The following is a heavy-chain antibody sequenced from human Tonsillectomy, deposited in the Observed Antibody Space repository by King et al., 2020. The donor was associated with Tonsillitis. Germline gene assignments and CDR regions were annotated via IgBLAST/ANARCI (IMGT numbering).Heavy chain of an antibody. CDR2: IKQDGSEK. CDR3: ATTSGPWGTFDF. Sequence: QLVQSGGGLVQPGGSLRLSCAASGITFSSYWMSWVRQTPGKGLEWVANIKQDGSEKYYVDSVKGRFTISRDNAKNSLYLHMNSLRAEDMAVDYCATTSGPWGTFDFWGQGTMVTVSS. D-gene: IGHD3-16*01. J-gene: IGHJ3*01. CDR1: GITFSSYW. V-gene: IGHV3-7*03.